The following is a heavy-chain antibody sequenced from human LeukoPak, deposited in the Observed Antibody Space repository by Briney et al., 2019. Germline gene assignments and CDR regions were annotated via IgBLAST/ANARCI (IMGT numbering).Heavy chain of an antibody. CDR1: GFTFSSYG. Sequence: GGSLRLSCAASGFTFSSYGMHWVRQAPGKGLEGVAVIWYDGSNKYYADSVKGRFTISRDNSKNTLYLQMNSLRAEDTAVYYCAREGRIQLWFHPWEFDYWGQGTLVTVSS. V-gene: IGHV3-33*01. CDR2: IWYDGSNK. CDR3: AREGRIQLWFHPWEFDY. D-gene: IGHD5-18*01. J-gene: IGHJ4*02.